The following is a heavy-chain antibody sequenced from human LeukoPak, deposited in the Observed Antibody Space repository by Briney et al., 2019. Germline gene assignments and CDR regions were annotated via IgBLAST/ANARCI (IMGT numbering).Heavy chain of an antibody. CDR3: ARGVYIAAAQYAY. CDR1: GGSISSYY. CDR2: IYYSGTT. D-gene: IGHD6-13*01. Sequence: SETLSLTCTVSGGSISSYYWSWIRQPPGKGLEWIGYIYYSGTTNYNPSLKSRVTMSVDTSKNQFSLKLSSVTAADTAVYYCARGVYIAAAQYAYWGQGTLVTVSS. V-gene: IGHV4-59*01. J-gene: IGHJ4*02.